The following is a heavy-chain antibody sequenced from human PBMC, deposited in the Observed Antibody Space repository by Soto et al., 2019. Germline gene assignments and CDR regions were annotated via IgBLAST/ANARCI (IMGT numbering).Heavy chain of an antibody. CDR3: ARAKPRTLGYFDY. J-gene: IGHJ4*02. CDR1: GGTFSSYT. V-gene: IGHV1-69*02. CDR2: IIPILGIA. Sequence: QVQLVQSGAEVKKPGSWVKVSCKASGGTFSSYTISWVRQAPGQGLEWMGRIIPILGIANYAQKFQGRVTITADKSTSTAYMELSSLRSEDTAVYYCARAKPRTLGYFDYWGQGTLVTVSS.